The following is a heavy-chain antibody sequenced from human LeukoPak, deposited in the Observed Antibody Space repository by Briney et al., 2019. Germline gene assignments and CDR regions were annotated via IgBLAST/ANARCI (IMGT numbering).Heavy chain of an antibody. D-gene: IGHD5-12*01. CDR2: ISGSGSTT. CDR3: AKDRRLPWDYFDS. CDR1: GFTFNNYA. Sequence: GGSLRLSCAASGFTFNNYAMSWVRQAPGKGPEWVSAISGSGSTTYCADSVKGRFTISRDNSKNTLFLQMNGLGAQDTAIYYCAKDRRLPWDYFDSWGQGTLVTVSS. J-gene: IGHJ4*02. V-gene: IGHV3-23*01.